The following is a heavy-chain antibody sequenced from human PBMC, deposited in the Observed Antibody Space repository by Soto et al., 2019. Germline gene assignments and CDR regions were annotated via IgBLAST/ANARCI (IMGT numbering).Heavy chain of an antibody. CDR1: GGAFSSYH. V-gene: IGHV1-69*01. J-gene: IGHJ4*02. CDR2: ISPSFGTP. D-gene: IGHD3-22*01. Sequence: SVKVSCTASGGAFSSYHITWVRQAPGQGLEWMGGISPSFGTPNYARKFQGRVTITADESTSTAYMELSSLTSEYTAVYYCARDYDSWSFDYWGQGTLVTVSS. CDR3: ARDYDSWSFDY.